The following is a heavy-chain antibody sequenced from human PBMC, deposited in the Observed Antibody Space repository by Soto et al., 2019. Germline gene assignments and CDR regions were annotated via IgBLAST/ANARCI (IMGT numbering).Heavy chain of an antibody. D-gene: IGHD5-12*01. Sequence: GGSLRLSCAASGFTFSSYAMHWVRQAPGKGLEWVAVISYDGSNKYYADSVKGRFTISRDNSKNTLYLQMNSLRAEDTAVYYCARDSGDGYNPPYYYYYMDVWGKGTTVTVSS. CDR2: ISYDGSNK. CDR1: GFTFSSYA. V-gene: IGHV3-30*04. J-gene: IGHJ6*03. CDR3: ARDSGDGYNPPYYYYYMDV.